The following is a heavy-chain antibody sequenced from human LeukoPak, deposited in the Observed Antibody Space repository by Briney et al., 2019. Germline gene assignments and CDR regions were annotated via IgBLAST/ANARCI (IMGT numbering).Heavy chain of an antibody. J-gene: IGHJ6*04. CDR2: ISSSGSTI. Sequence: GGSLRLSCAASGFTFSSYEMNWVRQAPGKGLEWVPYISSSGSTIYYADSVKGRFTISRDNAKNSLYLQMNSLRAEDTAVYYCAELGVTMIGGVWGKGTTVTISS. CDR3: AELGVTMIGGV. CDR1: GFTFSSYE. D-gene: IGHD3-10*02. V-gene: IGHV3-48*03.